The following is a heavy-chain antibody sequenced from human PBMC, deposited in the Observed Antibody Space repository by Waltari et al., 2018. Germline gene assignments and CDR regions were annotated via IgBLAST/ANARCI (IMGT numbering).Heavy chain of an antibody. CDR3: ARGLLWFGELRYFDL. Sequence: QVQLQESGPGLVKPSQTLSLTCTVSGGSISSGSYYWSWIRQSAGKGLEWIGRMYTSGSANYSPALKSRVTISVDTSKNQFSLKLSSVTAADTAVYYCARGLLWFGELRYFDLWGRGTLVTVSS. CDR1: GGSISSGSYY. J-gene: IGHJ2*01. CDR2: MYTSGSA. D-gene: IGHD3-10*01. V-gene: IGHV4-61*02.